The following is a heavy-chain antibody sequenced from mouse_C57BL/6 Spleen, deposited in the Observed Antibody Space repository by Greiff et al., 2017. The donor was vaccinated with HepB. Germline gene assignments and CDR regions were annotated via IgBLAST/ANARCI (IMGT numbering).Heavy chain of an antibody. CDR3: AREGSTVVAVDY. J-gene: IGHJ2*01. CDR1: GYTFTSYW. Sequence: VKLQQPGAELVKPGASVKMSCKASGYTFTSYWITWVKQRPGQGLEWIGDIYPGSGSTNYNEKFKSKATLTVDTSSSTAYMQLSSLTSEDSAVYYCAREGSTVVAVDYWGQGTTLTVSS. V-gene: IGHV1-55*01. D-gene: IGHD1-1*01. CDR2: IYPGSGST.